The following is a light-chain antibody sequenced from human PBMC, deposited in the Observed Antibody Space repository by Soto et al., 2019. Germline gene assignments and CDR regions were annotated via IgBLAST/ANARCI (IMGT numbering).Light chain of an antibody. CDR1: QSVSSSY. V-gene: IGKV3-20*01. CDR2: GAS. J-gene: IGKJ1*01. CDR3: QQYDTSPRT. Sequence: EIVWTQSPGTLSLSPGERATLSCRASQSVSSSYLAWVQHKPGQSPRRLIYGASSRAAGIPDRFSGSGSGTDFTLSISSLEPEDFAVYYCQQYDTSPRTFGQGTKVEVK.